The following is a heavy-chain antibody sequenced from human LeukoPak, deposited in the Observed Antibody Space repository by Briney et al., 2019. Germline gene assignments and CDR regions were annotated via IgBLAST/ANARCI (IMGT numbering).Heavy chain of an antibody. CDR3: AREFVAGTDSTLRYYYGMDV. CDR2: TYYRSTWYN. V-gene: IGHV6-1*01. CDR1: GDSVSSNSVT. J-gene: IGHJ6*02. Sequence: SQTLSLTCAISGDSVSSNSVTWNWIRRSPSRGLEWLGRTYYRSTWYNDYAVSVRGRITVDPDTSKNQFSLHLNSVTPEDTAVYYCAREFVAGTDSTLRYYYGMDVWGQGTTVTVSS. D-gene: IGHD6-19*01.